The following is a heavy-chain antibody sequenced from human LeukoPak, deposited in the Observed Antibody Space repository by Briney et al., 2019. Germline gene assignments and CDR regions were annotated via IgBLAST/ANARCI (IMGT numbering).Heavy chain of an antibody. CDR3: ARDLYVYYHGSGSSYYYYMDV. J-gene: IGHJ6*03. D-gene: IGHD3-10*01. V-gene: IGHV4-4*07. CDR2: IHTSGST. CDR1: GGSISSYY. Sequence: SETLSLTCTVSGGSISSYYWSWIRQPAGKGLEWIGRIHTSGSTSYNPSLKSRVTMSVDTSKNQFSLKLSSVTAADTAVYYCARDLYVYYHGSGSSYYYYMDVWGKGTTVTISS.